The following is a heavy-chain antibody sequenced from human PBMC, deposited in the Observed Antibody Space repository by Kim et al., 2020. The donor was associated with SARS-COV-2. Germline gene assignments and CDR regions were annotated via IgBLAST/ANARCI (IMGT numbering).Heavy chain of an antibody. Sequence: FQDRITIARDTSASTAYMELSSLTSEDTAVYYCARDYSDQPGRIGFWFDPWGQGTLVTVSS. V-gene: IGHV1-3*01. CDR3: ARDYSDQPGRIGFWFDP. D-gene: IGHD4-17*01. J-gene: IGHJ5*02.